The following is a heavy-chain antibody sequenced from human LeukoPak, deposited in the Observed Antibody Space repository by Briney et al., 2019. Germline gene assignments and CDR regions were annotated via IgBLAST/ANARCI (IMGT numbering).Heavy chain of an antibody. V-gene: IGHV3-11*01. D-gene: IGHD4-11*01. J-gene: IGHJ5*02. CDR3: AREHYSNGFDP. CDR2: ISSSGSTI. Sequence: GGSLRLSCAASGLTFSDYYMSWIRQAPGKGLEGVSYISSSGSTIYYADSVKGRFTISRDNAKNSLYLQMNSLRAEDTAVYYCAREHYSNGFDPWGQGTLVTVSS. CDR1: GLTFSDYY.